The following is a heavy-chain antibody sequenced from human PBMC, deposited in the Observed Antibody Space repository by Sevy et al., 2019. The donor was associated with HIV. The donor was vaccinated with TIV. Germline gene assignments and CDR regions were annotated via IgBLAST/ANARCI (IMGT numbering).Heavy chain of an antibody. CDR3: ARALGGLFDY. Sequence: GGSLRLSCAASGFTLSSYWMSWVRQAPGKGLEWVANIKQDGSEKYYVDSVKGRFTISRDNAKNSLYLQMNSLRAEDTAVYYCARALGGLFDYWGQGTLVTVSS. CDR2: IKQDGSEK. V-gene: IGHV3-7*01. D-gene: IGHD3-16*01. CDR1: GFTLSSYW. J-gene: IGHJ4*02.